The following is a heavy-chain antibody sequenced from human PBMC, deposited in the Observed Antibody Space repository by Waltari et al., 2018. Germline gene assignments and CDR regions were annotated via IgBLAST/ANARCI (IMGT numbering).Heavy chain of an antibody. J-gene: IGHJ4*02. CDR2: IWFDGTTT. V-gene: IGHV3-33*01. Sequence: QVQLVESGGGVVQPGRSLRLSCAAYGFDLDHYGMHWVRQAPGKGLEWVAIIWFDGTTTYYADSVKGRFTISRDSSRNTVYLQMKSLRAEDTAVYYWARDDRSIAALQYWGQGTLVTVSS. D-gene: IGHD6-6*01. CDR1: GFDLDHYG. CDR3: ARDDRSIAALQY.